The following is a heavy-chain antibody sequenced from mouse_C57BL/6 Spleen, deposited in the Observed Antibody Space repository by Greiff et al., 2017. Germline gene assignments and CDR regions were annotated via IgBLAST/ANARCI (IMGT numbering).Heavy chain of an antibody. V-gene: IGHV1-53*01. D-gene: IGHD2-1*01. Sequence: QVQLQQPGTELVKPGASVKLSCKASGYTFTSYWMHWVKQRPGQGLEWIGNINPSNGGTNYNEKFKSKATLTVDKSSSTAYMQLSSLTSEDSAVYYGARSDGNYLRGWYFDVWGTGTTVTVSS. CDR2: INPSNGGT. CDR3: ARSDGNYLRGWYFDV. J-gene: IGHJ1*03. CDR1: GYTFTSYW.